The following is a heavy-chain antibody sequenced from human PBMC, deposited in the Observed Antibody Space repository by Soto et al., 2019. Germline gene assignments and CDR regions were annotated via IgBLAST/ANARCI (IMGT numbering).Heavy chain of an antibody. V-gene: IGHV3-30-3*01. Sequence: QVQLVESGGGVVQPGRSLRLSCAASGFTFSSYAMHWVRQAPGKGLEWVAVISYDGSNKYYADSVKGRFTISRDNSKNTRYLQMNSLRGEDTAVYYCAREGGGHIVVVTAPYFDYWGQGTLVTVSS. CDR1: GFTFSSYA. D-gene: IGHD2-21*02. CDR3: AREGGGHIVVVTAPYFDY. J-gene: IGHJ4*02. CDR2: ISYDGSNK.